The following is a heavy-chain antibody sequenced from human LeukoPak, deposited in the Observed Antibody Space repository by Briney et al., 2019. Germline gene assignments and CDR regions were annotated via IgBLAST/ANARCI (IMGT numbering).Heavy chain of an antibody. CDR3: AGVVVNWFDP. D-gene: IGHD2-15*01. J-gene: IGHJ5*02. CDR1: GGSISSYY. CDR2: IYYSGST. Sequence: SETLSLTCTVSGGSISSYYWSWIRQPPGKGLEWIGYIYYSGSTSYNPSLKSRVTISVDTSKNQFSLKLSSVTAADTAVYYCAGVVVNWFDPWGQGTLVT. V-gene: IGHV4-59*01.